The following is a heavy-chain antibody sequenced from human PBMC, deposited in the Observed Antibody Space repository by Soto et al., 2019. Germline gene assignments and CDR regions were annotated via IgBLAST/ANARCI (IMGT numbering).Heavy chain of an antibody. CDR3: VRDGTNISPHGYIMAAGGFDY. CDR1: GVSISSDDYY. CDR2: MFYSGNT. Sequence: QVQLQESGPGLVKPSQTLSLTCSVSGVSISSDDYYWSWIRQPPGRGLEWIGFMFYSGNTFYNPSLNSRAYISVDTSRIQFSLNLTSVTDTDTAVYYCVRDGTNISPHGYIMAAGGFDYWGQGAMVTVSS. D-gene: IGHD6-13*01. J-gene: IGHJ4*02. V-gene: IGHV4-30-4*01.